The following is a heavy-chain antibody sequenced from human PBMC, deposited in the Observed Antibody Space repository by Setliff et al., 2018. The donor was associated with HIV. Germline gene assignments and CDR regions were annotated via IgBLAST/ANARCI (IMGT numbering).Heavy chain of an antibody. CDR2: ISYDGINK. D-gene: IGHD3-22*01. CDR3: ARDRASSGYYARFDH. Sequence: PGGSLRLSCAASGFTFNSYALSWVRQAPGKGLEWVAVISYDGINKYFADSVKGRFTISRDDSKNMLFLQMNSLRAEDTAVYYCARDRASSGYYARFDHWGQGTLVTVSS. CDR1: GFTFNSYA. J-gene: IGHJ4*02. V-gene: IGHV3-30*04.